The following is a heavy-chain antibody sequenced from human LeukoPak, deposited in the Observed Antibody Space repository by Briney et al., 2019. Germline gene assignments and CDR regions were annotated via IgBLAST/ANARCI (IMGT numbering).Heavy chain of an antibody. CDR1: GGSISSYY. D-gene: IGHD1-26*01. J-gene: IGHJ3*02. Sequence: PSETLSLTCTVSGGSISSYYWSWIRQPPGKGLEWIGYIYYSGSTNYNPSLKSRVTISVDTSKNQFSLKLSSVTAADTAVYYCARGGGVGATTYAFDIWGQGTMVTVSS. CDR2: IYYSGST. CDR3: ARGGGVGATTYAFDI. V-gene: IGHV4-59*01.